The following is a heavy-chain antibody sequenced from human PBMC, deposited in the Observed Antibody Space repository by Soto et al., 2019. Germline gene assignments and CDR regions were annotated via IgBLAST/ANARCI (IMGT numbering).Heavy chain of an antibody. V-gene: IGHV3-33*01. Sequence: PGGSLRLSCAASGFTFSSYGMHWVRQAPGKGLEWVAVIWYDGSNKYYADSVKGRFTISRDNSKNTLYLQMNSLRAEDTAVYYCARDSSPRDAFDIWGQGTMVTVSS. D-gene: IGHD6-6*01. J-gene: IGHJ3*02. CDR2: IWYDGSNK. CDR1: GFTFSSYG. CDR3: ARDSSPRDAFDI.